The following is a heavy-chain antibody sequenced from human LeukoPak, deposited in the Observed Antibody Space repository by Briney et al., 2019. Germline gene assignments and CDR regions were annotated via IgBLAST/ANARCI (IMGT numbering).Heavy chain of an antibody. CDR1: GFTFNIYA. CDR2: ISNDANAK. Sequence: GRSLRLSCAASGFTFNIYALHWVRQAPGKGLEWMAVISNDANAKHYAGSVKGRFTISRDNSKNMLYLQMNSLRPEDTAVYFCARGAGAAGGRDYYSDYWGQGMLVTVSS. V-gene: IGHV3-30*04. D-gene: IGHD6-13*01. CDR3: ARGAGAAGGRDYYSDY. J-gene: IGHJ4*02.